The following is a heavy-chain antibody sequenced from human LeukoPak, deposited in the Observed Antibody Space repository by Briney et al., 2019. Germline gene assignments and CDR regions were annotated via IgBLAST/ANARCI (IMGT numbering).Heavy chain of an antibody. V-gene: IGHV3-30-3*01. J-gene: IGHJ5*02. CDR1: GFTFSSYA. CDR2: ISYDGSNK. D-gene: IGHD1-1*01. Sequence: PGRSLRLSCAASGFTFSSYAMHWVRQAPGKGLEWVAVISYDGSNKYYADSVKGRFTISRDNPGNVMYLQMDSLRAEDTAVYYCLRTAQSGPTGWFDPWGQGTLVTVSS. CDR3: LRTAQSGPTGWFDP.